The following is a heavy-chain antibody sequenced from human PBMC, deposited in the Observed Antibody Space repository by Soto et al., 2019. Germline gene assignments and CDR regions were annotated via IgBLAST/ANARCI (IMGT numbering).Heavy chain of an antibody. D-gene: IGHD3-16*01. Sequence: SETLSLTCTVSGGSISSYYWSWIRQPPGKGLEWIGYIYYSGSTNYNPSLKSRVTISVDTSKNQFSLKLSSVTAADTAVYYCARVPREGGGIYYFDYWGQGTLVTVSS. CDR2: IYYSGST. CDR3: ARVPREGGGIYYFDY. V-gene: IGHV4-59*01. CDR1: GGSISSYY. J-gene: IGHJ4*02.